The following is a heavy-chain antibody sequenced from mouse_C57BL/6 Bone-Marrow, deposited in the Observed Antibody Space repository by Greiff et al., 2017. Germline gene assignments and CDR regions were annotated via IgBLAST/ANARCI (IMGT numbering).Heavy chain of an antibody. D-gene: IGHD1-1*01. CDR1: GYTFTSYW. J-gene: IGHJ2*01. CDR2: IDPEDGDT. CDR3: TTPPYGSSYGYFDY. V-gene: IGHV14-1*01. Sequence: VQLQQPGAELVRPGTSVKLSCKASGYTFTSYWMHWVKQRPGQGLEWIGRIDPEDGDTEYAPKFQGKATMTADTSSNTAYLQLSSLTSEDTAVYYCTTPPYGSSYGYFDYWGQGTTLTVSS.